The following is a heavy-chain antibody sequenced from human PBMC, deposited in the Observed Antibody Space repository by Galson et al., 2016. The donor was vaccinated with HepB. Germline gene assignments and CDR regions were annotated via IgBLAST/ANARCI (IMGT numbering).Heavy chain of an antibody. CDR2: IAGSSSTI. J-gene: IGHJ4*02. V-gene: IGHV3-11*01. Sequence: SLRLSCAASGFVFSDYYMSWLRQAPGKGPEWISYIAGSSSTIYGADSVKGRFTVSRDNARQTLFLQMDSLRVEDTAVYFCARDREPGTTMPIFDHWGQGVLVTISS. D-gene: IGHD4-17*01. CDR1: GFVFSDYY. CDR3: ARDREPGTTMPIFDH.